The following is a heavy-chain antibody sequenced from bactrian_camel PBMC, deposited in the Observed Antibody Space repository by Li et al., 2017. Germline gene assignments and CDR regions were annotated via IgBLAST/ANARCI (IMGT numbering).Heavy chain of an antibody. J-gene: IGHJ4*01. CDR1: GYTYNRFS. V-gene: IGHV3S1*01. Sequence: HVQLVESGGGSVQAGGSLRLSCAASGYTYNRFSGAWFRQAPGKRREGLATIDDDGSTVYIDFVKGRFTISKDSAAKTLYLQMNNVKSEDSATYYCAAHRSTNGGYCYGLIRPVEFSEWGQGTQVTVS. CDR3: AAHRSTNGGYCYGLIRPVEFSE. CDR2: IDDDGST. D-gene: IGHD3*01.